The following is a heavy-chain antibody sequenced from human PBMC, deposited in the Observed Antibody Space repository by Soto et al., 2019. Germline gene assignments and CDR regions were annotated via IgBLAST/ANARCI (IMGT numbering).Heavy chain of an antibody. V-gene: IGHV1-3*01. Sequence: ASVKVSGKASGYTFTSYAMHRVRQAPGQRLEWMGWINAGNGNTKYSQKFQGRVTITRDTSASTAYMELSSLRSEDTAVYYCARGYSSSWSYNTYYFDYWGQGTLVPVSS. CDR1: GYTFTSYA. CDR2: INAGNGNT. J-gene: IGHJ4*02. D-gene: IGHD6-13*01. CDR3: ARGYSSSWSYNTYYFDY.